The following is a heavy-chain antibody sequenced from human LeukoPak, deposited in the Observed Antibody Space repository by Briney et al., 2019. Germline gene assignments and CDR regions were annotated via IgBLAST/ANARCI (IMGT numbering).Heavy chain of an antibody. CDR2: ISAYNGNT. CDR1: GYTFTSYD. J-gene: IGHJ4*02. CDR3: ARDSGLSGGSWPLDY. V-gene: IGHV1-18*01. Sequence: ASVKVSCKASGYTFTSYDINWVRQATGQGLEWMGWISAYNGNTNYAQKLQGRVTMTTDTSTSTAYMELRSLRSDDTAVYYCARDSGLSGGSWPLDYWGQGTLVTVSS. D-gene: IGHD2-15*01.